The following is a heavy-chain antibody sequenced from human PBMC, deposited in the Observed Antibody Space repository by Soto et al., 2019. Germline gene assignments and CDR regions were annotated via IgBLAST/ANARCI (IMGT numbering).Heavy chain of an antibody. J-gene: IGHJ5*02. V-gene: IGHV3-23*01. D-gene: IGHD3-10*01. CDR3: VKNSGWFNT. Sequence: GGSLRLSCAASGFTFGTTDMSWVRQAPGEGLEWVSTIDGSGGITYYADSVKGRFTISRDNSRNTVYLQMNSLRGDDTALYYCVKNSGWFNTWGQGALVAVSS. CDR2: IDGSGGIT. CDR1: GFTFGTTD.